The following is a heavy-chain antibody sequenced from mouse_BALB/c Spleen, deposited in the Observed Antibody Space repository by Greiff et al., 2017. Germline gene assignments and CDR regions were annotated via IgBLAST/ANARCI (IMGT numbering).Heavy chain of an antibody. Sequence: EVQLQQSGPGLVKPSQSLSLTCTVTGYSITSDYAWNWIRQFPGNKLEWMGYISYSGSTSYNPSLKSRISITRDTSKNQFFLQLNSVTTEDTATYYCASGLLHAMDYWGQGTSVTVSS. CDR2: ISYSGST. D-gene: IGHD2-3*01. J-gene: IGHJ4*01. CDR1: GYSITSDYA. CDR3: ASGLLHAMDY. V-gene: IGHV3-2*02.